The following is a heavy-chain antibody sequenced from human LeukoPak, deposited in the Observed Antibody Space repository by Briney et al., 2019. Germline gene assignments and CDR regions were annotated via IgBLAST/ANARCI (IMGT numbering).Heavy chain of an antibody. V-gene: IGHV1-69*04. J-gene: IGHJ4*02. CDR3: ARSTGSYYDY. D-gene: IGHD1-26*01. Sequence: ASVKVPCKASGGTFSSYAISWVRQAPGQGLEWMGRIIPILGIANYAQKFQGRVTITADKSTSTAYMELSSLRSEDTAVYYCARSTGSYYDYWGQGTLVTVSS. CDR2: IIPILGIA. CDR1: GGTFSSYA.